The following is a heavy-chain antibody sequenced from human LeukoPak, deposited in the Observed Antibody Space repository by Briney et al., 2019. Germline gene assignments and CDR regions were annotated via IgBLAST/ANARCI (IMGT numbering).Heavy chain of an antibody. V-gene: IGHV1-18*01. CDR3: ARDPRIVGSTPDWFDP. Sequence: AXVKVSCKTSGYTFTSFGISWVRQAPGQGLEWMGWINAYNGNTNYAQKIQGRVTMTTDTSTSTAYMELNSLRSDDTAVYSCARDPRIVGSTPDWFDPGGQGTLVTVSS. CDR1: GYTFTSFG. J-gene: IGHJ5*02. D-gene: IGHD1-26*01. CDR2: INAYNGNT.